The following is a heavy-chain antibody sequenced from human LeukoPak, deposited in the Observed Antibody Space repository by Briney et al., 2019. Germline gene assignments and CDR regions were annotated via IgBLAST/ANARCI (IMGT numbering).Heavy chain of an antibody. CDR1: GGSISSSNSY. D-gene: IGHD2-21*01. Sequence: ETLSLTCTVSGGSISSSNSYWGWIRQPQGKGPEWIETLSYSWSTYYNPSLKSRITISVDTSKSQFSLRLSSVTAADTALYYCARHIQGANVCDYWGQGTLVTVPS. CDR3: ARHIQGANVCDY. CDR2: LSYSWST. J-gene: IGHJ4*02. V-gene: IGHV4-39*01.